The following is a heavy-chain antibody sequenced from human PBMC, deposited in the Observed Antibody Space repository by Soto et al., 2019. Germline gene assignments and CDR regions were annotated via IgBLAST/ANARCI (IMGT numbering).Heavy chain of an antibody. Sequence: GASVKVSCKASGYTFTCYDINWVRQATGQGLEWMGWMNPNSGNTGYAQKFQGRVTMTRNTSISTAYMELSSLRSEDTAVYYCARAYYDYIWGSYRPFYYMDVWGKRTTVTVSS. CDR1: GYTFTCYD. CDR2: MNPNSGNT. V-gene: IGHV1-8*01. CDR3: ARAYYDYIWGSYRPFYYMDV. J-gene: IGHJ6*03. D-gene: IGHD3-16*02.